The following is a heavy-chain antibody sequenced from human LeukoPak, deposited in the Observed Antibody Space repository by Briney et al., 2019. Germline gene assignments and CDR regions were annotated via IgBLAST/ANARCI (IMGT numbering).Heavy chain of an antibody. CDR3: AGPRMYCSSTSCYISWGYYFDY. D-gene: IGHD2-2*02. J-gene: IGHJ4*02. CDR2: IYPGDSDT. CDR1: GYSFTSYW. V-gene: IGHV5-51*01. Sequence: PGESLKISCKGSGYSFTSYWIGWVRQMPGKGLEWMGIIYPGDSDTRYSPSSQGQVTISADKSISTAYLQWSSLKASDTAMCYCAGPRMYCSSTSCYISWGYYFDYWGQGTLVTVSS.